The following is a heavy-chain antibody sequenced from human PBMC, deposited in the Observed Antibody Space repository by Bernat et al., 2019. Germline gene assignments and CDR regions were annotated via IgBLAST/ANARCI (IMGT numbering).Heavy chain of an antibody. J-gene: IGHJ6*02. CDR2: IRSNTYGDIG. V-gene: IGHV3-49*04. CDR1: GFTFGDYG. Sequence: EVYLVESGGGLVQPGRSLRLSCTTSGFTFGDYGMSWVRQAPGKGLEWVAFIRSNTYGDIGEYAASVKGRFTISRDDSVSIAYLQMNSLKTEDTAVYYCTTDDIVVVVAATSVYYGMDVWGQGTTVTVSS. D-gene: IGHD2-15*01. CDR3: TTDDIVVVVAATSVYYGMDV.